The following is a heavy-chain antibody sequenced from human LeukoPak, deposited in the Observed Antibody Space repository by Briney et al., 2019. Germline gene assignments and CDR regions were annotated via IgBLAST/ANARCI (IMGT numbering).Heavy chain of an antibody. J-gene: IGHJ5*02. D-gene: IGHD6-13*01. V-gene: IGHV1-69*05. CDR1: GGTFSSYA. Sequence: SVKVSCKASGGTFSSYAISWVRQAPGQGLEWMGRIIPIFGTANYAQKFQGRVTITTDESTSTAYMELSSLRSEDTAVYYCAREDSSSWARKMGNWFDPWGQGTLVTVSS. CDR3: AREDSSSWARKMGNWFDP. CDR2: IIPIFGTA.